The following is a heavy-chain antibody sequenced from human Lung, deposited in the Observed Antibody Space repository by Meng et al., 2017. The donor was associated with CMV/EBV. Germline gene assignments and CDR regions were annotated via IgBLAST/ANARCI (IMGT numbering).Heavy chain of an antibody. J-gene: IGHJ4*02. V-gene: IGHV3-23*01. D-gene: IGHD6-13*01. CDR3: AKAFSSSWYREYYDY. CDR1: GFTFSSSA. Sequence: GESLKISCAASGFTFSSSAMSWVRQAPGKGLEWVSAITASGGSTYHADSVRGRFTISRDNSKNTLYLQLNSLRVEDTAGYYCAKAFSSSWYREYYDYWGQGTXVTVSS. CDR2: ITASGGST.